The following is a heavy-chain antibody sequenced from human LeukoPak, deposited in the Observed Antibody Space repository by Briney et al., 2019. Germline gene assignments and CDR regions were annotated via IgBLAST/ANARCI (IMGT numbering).Heavy chain of an antibody. CDR1: GFTVSSNF. CDR3: ARWASSTMIVVVAPDWFDP. Sequence: GGSLRLSCAASGFTVSSNFMYWVRQAPGKGLEWVSVIQSGGATNYADSVKGRFTISRDNSKNTVYLEMNSLRAEDTAVYYCARWASSTMIVVVAPDWFDPWGQGTLVTVSS. D-gene: IGHD3-22*01. V-gene: IGHV3-53*01. CDR2: IQSGGAT. J-gene: IGHJ5*02.